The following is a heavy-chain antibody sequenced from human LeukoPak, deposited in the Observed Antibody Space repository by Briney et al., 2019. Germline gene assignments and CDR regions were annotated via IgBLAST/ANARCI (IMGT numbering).Heavy chain of an antibody. CDR3: ARGSATYYDFWSGYSTYYYFDY. V-gene: IGHV3-30*01. CDR1: GFTFSSYA. Sequence: PGRSLRLSCAASGFTFSSYAMHWVRQAPGKGLEWVAVISYDGSNKYYADSVKGRFTISRDKSKNTLYLQMNSLRAEDTAVYYCARGSATYYDFWSGYSTYYYFDYWGQGTLVTVSS. D-gene: IGHD3-3*01. J-gene: IGHJ4*02. CDR2: ISYDGSNK.